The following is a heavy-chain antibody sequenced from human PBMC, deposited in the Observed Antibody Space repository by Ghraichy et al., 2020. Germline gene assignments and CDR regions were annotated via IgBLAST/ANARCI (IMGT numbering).Heavy chain of an antibody. V-gene: IGHV3-48*02. J-gene: IGHJ3*02. CDR3: ASFRSFGI. CDR1: GFTFSSHS. CDR2: ITSSSSIT. D-gene: IGHD3-16*02. Sequence: GGSLRLSCAASGFTFSSHSMNWVRQAPGKGLEWVSYITSSSSITGYADSVKGRFTISRDNVKNSLYLQMNSLRDEDTAVYYCASFRSFGIWGQGTMVTVSS.